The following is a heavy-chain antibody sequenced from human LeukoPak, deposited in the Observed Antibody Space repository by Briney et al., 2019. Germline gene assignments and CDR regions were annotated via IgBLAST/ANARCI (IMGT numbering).Heavy chain of an antibody. CDR3: AREYTYYDILTGYYDRVLDY. CDR2: IIGSGSST. D-gene: IGHD3-9*01. V-gene: IGHV3-23*01. J-gene: IGHJ4*02. Sequence: GGSLRLSCAASGFTFSSYAMSWVRQAPGKGLEWVSAIIGSGSSTYYADSVKGRFTISRDNSKNTLFLQMNSLRAEDTAVYYCAREYTYYDILTGYYDRVLDYWGQGTLVTVSS. CDR1: GFTFSSYA.